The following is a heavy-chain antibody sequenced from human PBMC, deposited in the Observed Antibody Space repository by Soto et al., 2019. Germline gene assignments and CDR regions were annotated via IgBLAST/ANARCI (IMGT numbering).Heavy chain of an antibody. CDR2: IYYRGST. Sequence: SETLSLTCTVSGGSISSYYWSWIRQPPGKGLEWIGYIYYRGSTNYNPSLKSRVTISVDTSKNQFSLKLSSVTAADTAVYYCARVNSSGYYYYYYGMDVWGQGTTVTVSS. D-gene: IGHD3-22*01. CDR1: GGSISSYY. V-gene: IGHV4-59*01. J-gene: IGHJ6*02. CDR3: ARVNSSGYYYYYYGMDV.